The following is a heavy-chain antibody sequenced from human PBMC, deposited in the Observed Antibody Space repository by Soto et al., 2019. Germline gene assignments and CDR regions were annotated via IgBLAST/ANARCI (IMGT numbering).Heavy chain of an antibody. Sequence: EVQLAESGGGMVQPGGSLSLSGLAPGSTFSSFKMHWVRQAPGKGLEYVSSISSNGGTTYYGNSVKGRFTISRDNSKNTLYLQMGSLRAEDMAVYYCVRRVSGNYDYWGQGTLVTVSS. CDR1: GSTFSSFK. V-gene: IGHV3-64*01. CDR2: ISSNGGTT. D-gene: IGHD1-7*01. J-gene: IGHJ4*02. CDR3: VRRVSGNYDY.